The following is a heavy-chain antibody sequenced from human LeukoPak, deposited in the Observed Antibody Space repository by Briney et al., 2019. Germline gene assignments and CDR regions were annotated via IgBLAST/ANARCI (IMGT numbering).Heavy chain of an antibody. V-gene: IGHV3-64D*06. J-gene: IGHJ4*02. CDR3: VPKGTEGY. CDR2: ISPDGTST. Sequence: PGRSLRLSCSASGFTFSAYAMHWVRQAPGKRLEYVSAISPDGTSTYYADSVRGRFSISRDNSKNTLYLQMSSLRAEDTAVYYCVPKGTEGYWGQGTLVTVSS. CDR1: GFTFSAYA.